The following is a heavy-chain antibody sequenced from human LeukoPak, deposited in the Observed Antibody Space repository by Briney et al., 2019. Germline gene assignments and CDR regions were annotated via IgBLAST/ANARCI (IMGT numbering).Heavy chain of an antibody. J-gene: IGHJ4*02. CDR1: GFTFSSYS. CDR2: ISSSSSTI. Sequence: TGGSLRLSCAASGFTFSSYSMNWVRQAPGKGLEWVSYISSSSSTIYYADSVKGRFTISRDNAKNSLYLQMNSLRAEDTAVYYCAREDSSSCHDYWGQGTLVTVSS. D-gene: IGHD6-13*01. CDR3: AREDSSSCHDY. V-gene: IGHV3-48*01.